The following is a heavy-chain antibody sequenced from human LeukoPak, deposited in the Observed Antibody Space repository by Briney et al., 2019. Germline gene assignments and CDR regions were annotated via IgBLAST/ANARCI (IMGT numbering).Heavy chain of an antibody. Sequence: PSETLSLTCTVSGGSISSSSYYWGWIRQPPGKGLEWIGTIDCSRSTYYNPSLKSRVTISVDTSKNQFSLKLSSVTAADTAVYYCASFRIAAAGMNYYYYYGMDVWGQGTTVTVSS. CDR3: ASFRIAAAGMNYYYYYGMDV. CDR2: IDCSRST. D-gene: IGHD6-13*01. V-gene: IGHV4-39*01. CDR1: GGSISSSSYY. J-gene: IGHJ6*02.